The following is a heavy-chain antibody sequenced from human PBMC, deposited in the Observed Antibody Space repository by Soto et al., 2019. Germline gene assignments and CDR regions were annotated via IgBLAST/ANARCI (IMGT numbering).Heavy chain of an antibody. D-gene: IGHD3-3*01. CDR2: IYTSGST. J-gene: IGHJ4*02. CDR1: GCSISSYY. Sequence: XETLSLTCTVSGCSISSYYWSWIRQPAGKGLEWIGRIYTSGSTNYNPSLKSRVTMSVDTSKNRFSLKLSSVTAADTAVYYCARSGLRFLEWSYDYWGQGTLVTVSS. V-gene: IGHV4-4*07. CDR3: ARSGLRFLEWSYDY.